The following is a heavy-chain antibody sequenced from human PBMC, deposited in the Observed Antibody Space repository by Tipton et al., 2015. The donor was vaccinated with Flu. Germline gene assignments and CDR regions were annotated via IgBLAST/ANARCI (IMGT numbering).Heavy chain of an antibody. CDR3: ARSTTVTADFDH. D-gene: IGHD4-17*01. J-gene: IGHJ4*02. V-gene: IGHV4-31*03. CDR2: IYHSGST. Sequence: TLSLTCTVSGGSINSAIYYWSWIRHHPGKGLEWIGYIYHSGSTFYNPSLKSRATISIDTSKNQFSLNLSSLTPADTAVYYCARSTTVTADFDHWGQGTLVTVSS. CDR1: GGSINSAIYY.